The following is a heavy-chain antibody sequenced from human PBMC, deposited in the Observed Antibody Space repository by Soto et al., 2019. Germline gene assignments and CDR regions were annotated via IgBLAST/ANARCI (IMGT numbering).Heavy chain of an antibody. CDR2: ISSSSSTI. Sequence: EVQLVESGGGLVQPGGSLRLSCAASGFTFSSYSMNWVRQAPGKGLEWVSYISSSSSTIYYADSVKGRFTISRDNAKNSLYLQMNSLRDEDTAVYYCARDALLLPFNWFDPWGQGTLVTVSS. CDR1: GFTFSSYS. CDR3: ARDALLLPFNWFDP. D-gene: IGHD3-22*01. V-gene: IGHV3-48*02. J-gene: IGHJ5*02.